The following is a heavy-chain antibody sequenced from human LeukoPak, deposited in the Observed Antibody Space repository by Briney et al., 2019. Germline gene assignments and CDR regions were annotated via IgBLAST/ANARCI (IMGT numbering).Heavy chain of an antibody. D-gene: IGHD2-8*01. CDR2: IYSGGST. V-gene: IGHV3-53*01. J-gene: IGHJ4*02. Sequence: GGSLRLSCAASGFTVSSNYMSWVRQAPGKGLEWVSVIYSGGSTYYADSVKGRFTISRDNSKNTLYLQMNSLRAEDTAVYYCARNWREWSEALGYWGQGTLVTVSS. CDR3: ARNWREWSEALGY. CDR1: GFTVSSNY.